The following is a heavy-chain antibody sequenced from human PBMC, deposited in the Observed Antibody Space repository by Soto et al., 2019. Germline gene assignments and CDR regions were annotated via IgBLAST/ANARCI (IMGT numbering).Heavy chain of an antibody. D-gene: IGHD3-3*01. CDR3: TLTRITVFGVVTPYYYYGMDV. J-gene: IGHJ6*02. Sequence: SETLSLTCTVSGGSISSSSYYWGWIRQPPGKGLEWIGSIYYSGSTYYNPSLKSRVTISVDTSKNQFSLKLSSVTAADTAVYYCTLTRITVFGVVTPYYYYGMDVWGQRTTDTGSS. CDR1: GGSISSSSYY. V-gene: IGHV4-39*01. CDR2: IYYSGST.